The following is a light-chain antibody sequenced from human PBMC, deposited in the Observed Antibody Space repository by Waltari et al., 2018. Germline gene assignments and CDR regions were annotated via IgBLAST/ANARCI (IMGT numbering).Light chain of an antibody. V-gene: IGLV4-69*01. J-gene: IGLJ3*02. CDR1: SGHSTNV. CDR2: VNSDGSH. Sequence: QLVLTQSPSASASLGASVKLTCTLSSGHSTNVIAWLQKRPERGPRYLMKVNSDGSHNKGDGIPDRFSGSSSGAEHYLTISSLQSEDEADYYGQTGGHGTWVFGGGTKLAVL. CDR3: QTGGHGTWV.